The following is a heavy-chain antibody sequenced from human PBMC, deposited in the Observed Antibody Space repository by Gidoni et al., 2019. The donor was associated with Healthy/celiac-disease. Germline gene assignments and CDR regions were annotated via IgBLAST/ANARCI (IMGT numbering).Heavy chain of an antibody. J-gene: IGHJ4*02. D-gene: IGHD3-9*01. CDR2: IWYDGSNK. CDR1: GVIFSSYG. V-gene: IGHV3-33*01. Sequence: QVQLVESGGGVVQPGRSLRLSCAASGVIFSSYGMHWVRQAPGKGLEWVAVIWYDGSNKYYSDSVKGRFTISRDNSKNTLYLQMNSLRAEDTAVYYCARGYFDWLSTFDYWGQGTLVTVSS. CDR3: ARGYFDWLSTFDY.